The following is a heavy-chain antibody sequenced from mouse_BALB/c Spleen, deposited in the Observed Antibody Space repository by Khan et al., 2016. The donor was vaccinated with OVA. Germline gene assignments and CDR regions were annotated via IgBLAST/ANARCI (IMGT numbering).Heavy chain of an antibody. D-gene: IGHD2-14*01. CDR1: GYTFTSYT. CDR2: INPSNGYT. Sequence: QIQLVQSGAELARPGASVKMSCKASGYTFTSYTIHWIKKRPGQGLEWFGYINPSNGYTNYNQKFKDKATLTTDKSSTTAYLQLSSLTSDDSAVYNRVRDGAYHRNDGWFAYWGQGTLVTVSA. J-gene: IGHJ3*01. CDR3: VRDGAYHRNDGWFAY. V-gene: IGHV1-4*01.